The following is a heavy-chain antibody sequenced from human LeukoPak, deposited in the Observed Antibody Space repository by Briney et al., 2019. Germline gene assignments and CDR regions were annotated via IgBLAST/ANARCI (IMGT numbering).Heavy chain of an antibody. D-gene: IGHD4-17*01. J-gene: IGHJ6*02. V-gene: IGHV1-46*01. Sequence: ASVKVSCKASGYTFTSYYMHWVRQAPGQGLEWMGIINPSGGSTSYAQKFQGRVTMTRDTSTSTVYMELSSLRSEDTAVYYCARTSTVTTYYYGMDVWGQGTTVTVSS. CDR1: GYTFTSYY. CDR2: INPSGGST. CDR3: ARTSTVTTYYYGMDV.